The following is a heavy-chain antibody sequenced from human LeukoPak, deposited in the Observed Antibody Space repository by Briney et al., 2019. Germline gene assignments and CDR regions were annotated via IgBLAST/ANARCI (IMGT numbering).Heavy chain of an antibody. J-gene: IGHJ5*02. Sequence: SQTLSLTCTVSGVSISSGGYYWRWIRQHPGKGLEWIGYIYYSGSTYYNPSLKSRVTISVDTSKNQFSLKLSSVTAADTAVYYCARGRSKGELPTYNWFDHWGQGTLVTVSS. CDR3: ARGRSKGELPTYNWFDH. CDR2: IYYSGST. D-gene: IGHD1-26*01. CDR1: GVSISSGGYY. V-gene: IGHV4-31*03.